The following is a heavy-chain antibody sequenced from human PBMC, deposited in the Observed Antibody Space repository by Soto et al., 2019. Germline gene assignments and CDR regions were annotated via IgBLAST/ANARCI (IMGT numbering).Heavy chain of an antibody. CDR1: GFTFSSYG. Sequence: GGSLRPSCAASGFTFSSYGMSWVRQAPGKGLEWVSSISAGDGSTYYADSVKGRFTISRDNSKNTLYLQMNSLRAEDTAVYYCAKDRASILKHYYFDYWGQGTLVTVSS. D-gene: IGHD2-2*02. CDR3: AKDRASILKHYYFDY. V-gene: IGHV3-23*01. CDR2: ISAGDGST. J-gene: IGHJ4*02.